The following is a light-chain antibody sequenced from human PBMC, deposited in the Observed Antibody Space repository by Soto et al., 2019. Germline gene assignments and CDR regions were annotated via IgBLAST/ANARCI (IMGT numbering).Light chain of an antibody. J-gene: IGKJ3*01. CDR2: DAS. V-gene: IGKV1-33*01. CDR1: QDINNY. Sequence: DIQMTQSPSSLSASVGDRVTITCQARQDINNYLNWYQQKPGKAPKLLIYDASNLETGVPSRFSGSGSGTDFTFTISSLQPEDIATYYCQQYDNLPFTFGPGTKVDIK. CDR3: QQYDNLPFT.